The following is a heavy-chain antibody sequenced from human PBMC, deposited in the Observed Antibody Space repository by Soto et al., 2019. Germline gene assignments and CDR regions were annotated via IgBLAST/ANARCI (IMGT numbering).Heavy chain of an antibody. V-gene: IGHV4-34*01. CDR1: GGSFSGYY. J-gene: IGHJ5*02. CDR3: ARGRGGYWFDP. Sequence: SETLSLTGAVYGGSFSGYYWSWIRQPPGKGLEWIGEINHSGSTNYNPSLKSRVTISVDTSKNQFSLKLSSVTAADTAVYYCARGRGGYWFDPWGQGTLVTVSS. D-gene: IGHD3-10*01. CDR2: INHSGST.